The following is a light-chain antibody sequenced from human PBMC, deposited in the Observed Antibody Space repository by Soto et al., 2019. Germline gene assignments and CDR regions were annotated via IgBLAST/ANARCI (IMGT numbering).Light chain of an antibody. V-gene: IGLV2-14*01. CDR2: DVS. J-gene: IGLJ1*01. Sequence: QSVLAQPASVSGSPGQLITISCTGTSSDVGGYNYVSWYQQHPGKAPKLMIYDVSNRPSGVSNRFSGSKSGNTVSLTISGLQAEDEADYYSSSYTSSSTLVFGTGTKVTVL. CDR3: SSYTSSSTLV. CDR1: SSDVGGYNY.